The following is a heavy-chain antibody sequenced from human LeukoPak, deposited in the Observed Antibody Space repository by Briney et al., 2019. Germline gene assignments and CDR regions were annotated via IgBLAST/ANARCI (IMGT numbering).Heavy chain of an antibody. V-gene: IGHV3-23*01. J-gene: IGHJ4*02. CDR1: GFTFDDYG. Sequence: PGGSLRLSCAASGFTFDDYGMSWVRQAPGKGLEWVSVISGSGGSTYYADSLKGRFTISRDNSKNTLYLQMNSLRAEDTAVYYCAKDRATVSSYYFDYWGQGTLVTVSS. CDR3: AKDRATVSSYYFDY. D-gene: IGHD4-11*01. CDR2: ISGSGGST.